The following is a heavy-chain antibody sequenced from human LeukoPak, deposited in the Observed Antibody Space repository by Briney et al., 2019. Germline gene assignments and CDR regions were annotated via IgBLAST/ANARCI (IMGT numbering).Heavy chain of an antibody. J-gene: IGHJ4*02. V-gene: IGHV3-7*01. D-gene: IGHD3-22*01. CDR2: IKQDGSDK. Sequence: LSLTCAVYGGSFSGYYWSWVRQAPGKGLEWVANIKQDGSDKYYVDSVKGRFTISRDNTKNSLYLQMGSLRAEDTAVYYCARDGVHYSDSSGYSYWGQGTLVTVSS. CDR3: ARDGVHYSDSSGYSY. CDR1: GGSFSGYY.